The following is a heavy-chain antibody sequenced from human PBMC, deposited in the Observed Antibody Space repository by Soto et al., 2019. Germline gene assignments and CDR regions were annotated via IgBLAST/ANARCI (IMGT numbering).Heavy chain of an antibody. V-gene: IGHV3-23*01. D-gene: IGHD6-19*01. CDR1: GFPFDNYA. J-gene: IGHJ4*02. CDR3: AQVMNSGWYLAY. Sequence: GGSLRLSCEASGFPFDNYAMSWVRQAPGKGLEWVSAISGSGGTTYYADSVKGRFTISRDNSKNTMYLQVNSLRAEDTAIYYCAQVMNSGWYLAYWGQGTLVTVSS. CDR2: ISGSGGTT.